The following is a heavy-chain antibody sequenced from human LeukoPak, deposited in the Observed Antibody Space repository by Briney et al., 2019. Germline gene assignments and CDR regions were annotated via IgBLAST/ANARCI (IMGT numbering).Heavy chain of an antibody. CDR3: ARDHSYGYAYSFDF. V-gene: IGHV3-53*05. CDR2: SASGSAT. D-gene: IGHD5-18*01. CDR1: GFTVSSNY. J-gene: IGHJ4*02. Sequence: GGSLRLSCAASGFTVSSNYMTWVRQAPGKGLEWVSSISASGSATYYADSVKGRFTISRDNSNSTVYLDMNSLGPEDTAVYFCARDHSYGYAYSFDFWGRGNLVTVSS.